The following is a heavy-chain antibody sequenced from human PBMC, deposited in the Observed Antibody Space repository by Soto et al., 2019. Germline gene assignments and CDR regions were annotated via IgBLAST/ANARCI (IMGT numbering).Heavy chain of an antibody. CDR2: ISGSGGST. Sequence: GGSLRLSCAASGFTFSSYAMSWVRQAPGKGLEWVSAISGSGGSTSYAQKFQGRVTMTRDTSTSTVYMELSSLRSEDTAVYYCARVGSITDADYWGQGTLVTVSS. J-gene: IGHJ4*02. V-gene: IGHV3-23*01. D-gene: IGHD3-10*01. CDR1: GFTFSSYA. CDR3: ARVGSITDADY.